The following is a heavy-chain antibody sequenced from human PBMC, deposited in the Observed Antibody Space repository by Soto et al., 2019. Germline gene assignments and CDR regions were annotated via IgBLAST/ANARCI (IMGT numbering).Heavy chain of an antibody. V-gene: IGHV3-23*01. CDR1: GFTFSSYA. CDR2: ISGSGGST. CDR3: AKAGPGIQMRSYYYYGMDV. D-gene: IGHD1-20*01. J-gene: IGHJ6*02. Sequence: GGSLRLSCAASGFTFSSYAMSWVRQAPGKGLEWVSAISGSGGSTYYADSVKGRFTISRDNSKNTLYLQMNSLRAEDTAVYYCAKAGPGIQMRSYYYYGMDVWGQGTTVTVSS.